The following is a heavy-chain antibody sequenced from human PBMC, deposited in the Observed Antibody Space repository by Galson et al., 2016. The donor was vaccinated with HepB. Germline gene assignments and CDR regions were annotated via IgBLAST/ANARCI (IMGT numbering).Heavy chain of an antibody. V-gene: IGHV6-1*01. J-gene: IGHJ4*02. Sequence: CAISGDSVSSNSAAWNWIRQSQSRGLEWLGRTYYRSKWYNEYAVSVKSRITIKSDTSKNQFPLQLNSVTPDDTAGYYCARYTVRSGWSLFYFDYWGQGTLVTVSS. CDR2: TYYRSKWYN. CDR1: GDSVSSNSAA. D-gene: IGHD6-19*01. CDR3: ARYTVRSGWSLFYFDY.